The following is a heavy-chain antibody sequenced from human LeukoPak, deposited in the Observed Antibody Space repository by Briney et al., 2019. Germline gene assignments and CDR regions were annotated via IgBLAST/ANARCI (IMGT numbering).Heavy chain of an antibody. J-gene: IGHJ4*02. CDR1: GYSISSGYH. Sequence: KPSETLSLTCVVSGYSISSGYHWGWIRQPPGKGLDWIGSIYRSGITYYNPSLKSRVTISVDTSKNQFSLKLSSVTAADTAVYYCARFTYYDFWIPSGYFDYWGQGTLVTVSS. D-gene: IGHD3-3*01. V-gene: IGHV4-38-2*01. CDR2: IYRSGIT. CDR3: ARFTYYDFWIPSGYFDY.